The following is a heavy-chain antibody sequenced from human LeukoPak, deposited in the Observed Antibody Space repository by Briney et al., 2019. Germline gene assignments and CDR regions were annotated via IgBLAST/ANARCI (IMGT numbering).Heavy chain of an antibody. CDR3: ARRLRRTHYFDY. V-gene: IGHV4-59*08. CDR2: IYYSGTT. J-gene: IGHJ4*02. CDR1: GGSISSHY. D-gene: IGHD1/OR15-1a*01. Sequence: SETLSLTCTVSGGSISSHYWSWIRQPPGKGLEWIGYIYYSGTTNYNPSLKSRVTTSVDTSQNQFSLKLSSVTAADTAVYYCARRLRRTHYFDYWGQGTLVTVSS.